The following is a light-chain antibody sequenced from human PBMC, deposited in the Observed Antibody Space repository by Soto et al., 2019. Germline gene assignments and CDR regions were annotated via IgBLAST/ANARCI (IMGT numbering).Light chain of an antibody. J-gene: IGKJ1*01. V-gene: IGKV1-5*03. Sequence: DIQMTQSPSTLSASVGDRVTITCRASQSISNWLAWYQQKPGKAPKLLIYKASSLESGVPARFSGSGSGTEFTLTISSLQPDDFATYSCQQYKNYPWTFGQGTKVEIK. CDR3: QQYKNYPWT. CDR1: QSISNW. CDR2: KAS.